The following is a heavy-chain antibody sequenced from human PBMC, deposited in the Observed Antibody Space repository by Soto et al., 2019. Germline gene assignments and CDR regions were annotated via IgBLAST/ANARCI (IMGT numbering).Heavy chain of an antibody. Sequence: QVQLVQSGAEVKKPGASVKVSCKASGYTFSSYHILGVRQAPGQGLEWMGWISAYNCNTNYAQKLQGRVTMTTDTATSTDYMELRSLRSDDTAVYYCARDGPPPDYWGQGTLVTVSS. CDR3: ARDGPPPDY. CDR2: ISAYNCNT. V-gene: IGHV1-18*01. CDR1: GYTFSSYH. J-gene: IGHJ4*02.